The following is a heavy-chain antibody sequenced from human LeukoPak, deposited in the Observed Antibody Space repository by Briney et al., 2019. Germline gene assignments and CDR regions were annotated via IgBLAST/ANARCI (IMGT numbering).Heavy chain of an antibody. Sequence: SETLSLTCAVSGYSISSGYYWGWIRQPPGKGLEWIGSIYHSGSTYYNPSLKSRVTISVDTSKNQFSLKLSSVTAADTAVYYCARDYTMTDDYWDQGTLVTVSS. J-gene: IGHJ4*02. CDR2: IYHSGST. D-gene: IGHD3-22*01. CDR3: ARDYTMTDDY. CDR1: GYSISSGYY. V-gene: IGHV4-38-2*02.